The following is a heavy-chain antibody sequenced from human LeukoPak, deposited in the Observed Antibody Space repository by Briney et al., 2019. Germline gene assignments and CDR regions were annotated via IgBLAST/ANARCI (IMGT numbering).Heavy chain of an antibody. J-gene: IGHJ4*02. CDR1: GFTFSRYC. Sequence: GGSLRLSCAASGFTFSRYCMSWVRETPGKGLEWVALISYDGNYKEYADSVKGRFTISRDNAKNSLYLQMNSLRVEDTAWYYCARARGFAYWGQGTLVTVSS. D-gene: IGHD3-10*01. V-gene: IGHV3-30-3*01. CDR2: ISYDGNYK. CDR3: ARARGFAY.